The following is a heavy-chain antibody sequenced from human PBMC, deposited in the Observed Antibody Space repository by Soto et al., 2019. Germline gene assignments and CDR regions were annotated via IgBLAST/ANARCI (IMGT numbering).Heavy chain of an antibody. Sequence: QLQLQESGPGLVKPSETLSLTCTVSGGSISSTTYYWGWIRQPPGKGLEWIGSIYYTGSTHYNPALKSRVTMSVDPSKNQFSLKLSSVTAADTAVYYCARHPTIAELMVYATHYFDHWGQGTLVTVSS. V-gene: IGHV4-39*01. CDR3: ARHPTIAELMVYATHYFDH. D-gene: IGHD2-8*01. J-gene: IGHJ4*02. CDR1: GGSISSTTYY. CDR2: IYYTGST.